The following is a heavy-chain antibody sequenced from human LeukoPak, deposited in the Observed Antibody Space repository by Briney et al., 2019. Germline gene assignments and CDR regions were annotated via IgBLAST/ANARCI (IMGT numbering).Heavy chain of an antibody. CDR3: AIYDSSGYYPDY. CDR2: IYYGGST. Sequence: SETLSLTCTVSGGSISSYYWSWIRQPPGKGLEWIGYIYYGGSTNYNPSLKSRVTISIDTSKNQFSLKLSSVTAADTAVYYCAIYDSSGYYPDYWGQGALVTVSS. CDR1: GGSISSYY. J-gene: IGHJ4*02. D-gene: IGHD3-22*01. V-gene: IGHV4-59*01.